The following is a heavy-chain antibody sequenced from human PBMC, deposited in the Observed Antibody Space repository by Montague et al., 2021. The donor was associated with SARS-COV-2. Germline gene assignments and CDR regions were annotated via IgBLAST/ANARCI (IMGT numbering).Heavy chain of an antibody. CDR3: TREGYQVLWSDYYYYGMDV. Sequence: ETLSLTCAVYGGSFSGYYWSWIRQPPGKGLEWIGEINHSGSTNXNPSLKSRVTMSVDTSKNQFSLKLSSVTAADTAVYYCTREGYQVLWSDYYYYGMDVWGQGTTVTVTS. V-gene: IGHV4-34*01. D-gene: IGHD2-2*01. J-gene: IGHJ6*02. CDR1: GGSFSGYY. CDR2: INHSGST.